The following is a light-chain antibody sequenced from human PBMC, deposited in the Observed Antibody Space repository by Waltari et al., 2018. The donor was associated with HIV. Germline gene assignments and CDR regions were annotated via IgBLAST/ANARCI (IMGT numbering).Light chain of an antibody. CDR2: HDT. Sequence: SYVLTQPPSVSVAPGKTARITCGGENIGRKSVNSYQKQPGQAPVMVIYHDTDRPSGIPDRFSGSNSEDTATLTIRSVEAGDEADYFCQVWDTNTDQYVIFGGGTNLAV. CDR3: QVWDTNTDQYVI. J-gene: IGLJ2*01. V-gene: IGLV3-21*01. CDR1: NIGRKS.